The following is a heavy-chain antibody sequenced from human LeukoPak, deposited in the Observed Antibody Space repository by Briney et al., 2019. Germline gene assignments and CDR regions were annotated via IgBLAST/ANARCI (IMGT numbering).Heavy chain of an antibody. CDR3: ARGGAWGDREVEF. D-gene: IGHD3-16*01. CDR1: AYTFIAYY. J-gene: IGHJ4*02. CDR2: INPKSGGT. Sequence: ASVKVSCKASAYTFIAYYMHWVRQAPGQGLEWMGWINPKSGGTNYAQKFQGRVTMTRGTSISTAYMELSRLASDDTAVYYCARGGAWGDREVEFWGQGSLVTVSS. V-gene: IGHV1-2*02.